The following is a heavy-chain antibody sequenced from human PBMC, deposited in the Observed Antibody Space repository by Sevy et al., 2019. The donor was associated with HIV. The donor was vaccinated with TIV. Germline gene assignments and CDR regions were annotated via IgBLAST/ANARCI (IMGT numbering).Heavy chain of an antibody. V-gene: IGHV1-2*02. CDR3: ARGEYFWTASYYFDY. Sequence: ASVKVSCKASGYTFTGYYIHWVRQAPGQGLEWMGWINPNSYGTNYVQKFQGRVTMTSDTSINTAYMDLRRLGSDDTGVYYCARGEYFWTASYYFDYWGQGTLVTVSS. CDR1: GYTFTGYY. J-gene: IGHJ4*02. D-gene: IGHD3-3*01. CDR2: INPNSYGT.